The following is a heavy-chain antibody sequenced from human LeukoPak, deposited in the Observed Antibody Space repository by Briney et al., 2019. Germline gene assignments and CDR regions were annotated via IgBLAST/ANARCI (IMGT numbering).Heavy chain of an antibody. Sequence: PSETLSLTCTVSGGSISSYYWSWIRQPLGKGLEWIGYIYYSGSTNYNPSLKSRVTISVDTSKNQFSLKLSSVTAADTAVYYCARHLYGTYYFDYWGQGTLVTVSS. J-gene: IGHJ4*02. D-gene: IGHD4-17*01. CDR1: GGSISSYY. CDR2: IYYSGST. CDR3: ARHLYGTYYFDY. V-gene: IGHV4-59*08.